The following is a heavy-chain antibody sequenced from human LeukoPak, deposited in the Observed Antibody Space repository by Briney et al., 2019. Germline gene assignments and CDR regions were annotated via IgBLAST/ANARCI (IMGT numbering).Heavy chain of an antibody. J-gene: IGHJ4*02. V-gene: IGHV3-7*03. CDR2: KKEDGREK. CDR1: GFTFSSFW. CDR3: AKGVEIFDY. Sequence: PGGSLRLPCGASGFTFSSFWMSWARQARGKGWEGGANKKEDGREKYYVDPVKGRFTISRDNAKNSLYLQMNSLRAEDTALYYCAKGVEIFDYWGQGTLVTVSS. D-gene: IGHD2-2*01.